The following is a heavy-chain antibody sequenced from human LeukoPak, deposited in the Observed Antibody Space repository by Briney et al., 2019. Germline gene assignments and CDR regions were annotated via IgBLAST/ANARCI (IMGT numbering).Heavy chain of an antibody. D-gene: IGHD3-10*01. CDR2: MNPNSGDT. CDR3: ARGPRYGSGSYYHY. CDR1: GYTFTSYG. V-gene: IGHV1-8*01. Sequence: ASVKVSCKASGYTFTSYGINWVRQATGQGLEWMGWMNPNSGDTGYAQKFQGRVTMTRNTSISTAYMELSSLRSEDTAVYYCARGPRYGSGSYYHYWGQGTLVTVSS. J-gene: IGHJ4*02.